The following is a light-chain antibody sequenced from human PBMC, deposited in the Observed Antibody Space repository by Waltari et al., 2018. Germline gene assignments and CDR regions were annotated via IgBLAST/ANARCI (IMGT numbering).Light chain of an antibody. CDR2: AVS. Sequence: QSALTQPASVSGSPGQSITISCTVSSSDVGTYKRVSWYQQHPGKAPKLMIYAVSKRPSGVSDRFSGSKSGDTASLTISGLQPEDEADYFCCSYAGSSKGVFGGGTKVTVL. V-gene: IGLV2-23*02. J-gene: IGLJ2*01. CDR3: CSYAGSSKGV. CDR1: SSDVGTYKR.